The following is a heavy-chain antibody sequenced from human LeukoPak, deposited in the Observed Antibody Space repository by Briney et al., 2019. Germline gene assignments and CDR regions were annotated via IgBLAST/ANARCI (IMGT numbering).Heavy chain of an antibody. CDR3: AKDRIGATVDY. Sequence: QTGGSLRLSCAASGFTFSSYGMHWVRQAPGKGLEWVAVIWYDGSNKYYADSVKGRFTISRDNSKNTLYLQMNSLRAEDTAVYYCAKDRIGATVDYWGQGTLVTVSS. D-gene: IGHD1-26*01. CDR1: GFTFSSYG. CDR2: IWYDGSNK. V-gene: IGHV3-33*06. J-gene: IGHJ4*02.